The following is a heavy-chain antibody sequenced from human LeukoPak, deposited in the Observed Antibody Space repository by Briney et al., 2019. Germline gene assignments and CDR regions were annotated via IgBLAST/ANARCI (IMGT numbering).Heavy chain of an antibody. CDR3: ARHGNNAFDI. CDR2: VYYSGST. D-gene: IGHD1-1*01. V-gene: IGHV4-61*05. Sequence: SETLSLTCTVSGGSISSSSYYWSWIRQPPGKGLEWIGYVYYSGSTNYNPSLKRRATISVDTCKNQFSLKLSSVTAADTAVYYCARHGNNAFDIWGQGTMVTVSS. CDR1: GGSISSSSYY. J-gene: IGHJ3*02.